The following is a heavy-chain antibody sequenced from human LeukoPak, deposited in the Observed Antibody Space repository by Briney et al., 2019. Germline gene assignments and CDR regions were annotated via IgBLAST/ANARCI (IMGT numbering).Heavy chain of an antibody. J-gene: IGHJ4*02. CDR2: ISGSGGST. CDR3: AMDDLSIAVAGTDY. CDR1: GFTVSSNY. D-gene: IGHD6-19*01. Sequence: GGSLRLSCAASGFTVSSNYMNWVRQAPGKGLEWVSAISGSGGSTYYADSVKGRFTISRDNSKNTLYPQMNSLRAEDTAVYYCAMDDLSIAVAGTDYWGQGTLVTVSS. V-gene: IGHV3-23*01.